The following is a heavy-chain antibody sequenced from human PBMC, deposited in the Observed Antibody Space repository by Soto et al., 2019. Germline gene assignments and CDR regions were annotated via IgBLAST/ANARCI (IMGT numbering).Heavy chain of an antibody. V-gene: IGHV1-8*01. Sequence: GASVKVCCKASGYTFTSYDINWVRQATGQGLEWMGWMNPNSGNTGYAQKFQGRVTMTRNTSISTAYMELSSLRSEDTAVYYCARVDQYYDILTGYSRRYMDVWGKGTTVTVSS. CDR1: GYTFTSYD. J-gene: IGHJ6*03. CDR3: ARVDQYYDILTGYSRRYMDV. CDR2: MNPNSGNT. D-gene: IGHD3-9*01.